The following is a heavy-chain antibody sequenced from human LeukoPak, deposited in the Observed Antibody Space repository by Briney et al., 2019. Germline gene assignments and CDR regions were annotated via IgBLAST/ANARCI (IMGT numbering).Heavy chain of an antibody. CDR2: IIPIFGTA. CDR1: GGTFSSYA. CDR3: ARARNDGFWFDP. D-gene: IGHD1-1*01. J-gene: IGHJ5*02. V-gene: IGHV1-69*05. Sequence: SVKVPCKASGGTFSSYAISWVRQAPGQGLEWMGGIIPIFGTANYAQKFQGRVTITTDESTSTAYMELSSLRSEDTAVYYCARARNDGFWFDPWGQGTLVTVSS.